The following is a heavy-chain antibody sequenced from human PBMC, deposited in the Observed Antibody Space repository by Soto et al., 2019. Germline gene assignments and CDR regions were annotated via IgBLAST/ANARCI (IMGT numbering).Heavy chain of an antibody. D-gene: IGHD3-16*02. Sequence: GGSLRLSCAASGFTFSSYGMHWVRQAPGKGLEWVAVIWYDGSNKYYADSVKGRFTISRDNSKNTLYPQMNSLRAEDTAVYYCARGGMITFGGVIAPAKYYYYGMDVWGQGTTVTVSS. CDR1: GFTFSSYG. J-gene: IGHJ6*02. CDR2: IWYDGSNK. CDR3: ARGGMITFGGVIAPAKYYYYGMDV. V-gene: IGHV3-33*01.